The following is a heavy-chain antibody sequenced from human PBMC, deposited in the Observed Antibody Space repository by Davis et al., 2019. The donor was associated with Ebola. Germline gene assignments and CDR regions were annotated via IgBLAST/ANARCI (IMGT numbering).Heavy chain of an antibody. CDR3: AKDISQQWLIHSDY. D-gene: IGHD6-19*01. V-gene: IGHV3-23*01. J-gene: IGHJ4*02. CDR1: GFTFSSYA. CDR2: ISSSSSTT. Sequence: GESLKISCAASGFTFSSYAMSWVRQAPGKGLEWVSYISSSSSTTYYADSVKGRFTISRDNSKSTLYLQMNSLRAEDTAVYYCAKDISQQWLIHSDYWGQGTLVTVSS.